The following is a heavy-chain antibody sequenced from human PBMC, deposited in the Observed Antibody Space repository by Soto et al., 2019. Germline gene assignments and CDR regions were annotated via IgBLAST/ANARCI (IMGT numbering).Heavy chain of an antibody. Sequence: QVQLQESGPGLVKPSQTLSLTCTVSGGSISSGGYYWSWIRQHPGKGLGGIGTIYYMGSTYYNPSLKSRVTISVDTSKNQFSLKLSSVTAADTAVYYCARDGSKIKLTKPIVLMVYDYGMDVWGQGTTVTVSS. J-gene: IGHJ6*02. V-gene: IGHV4-31*03. CDR3: ARDGSKIKLTKPIVLMVYDYGMDV. CDR2: IYYMGST. CDR1: GGSISSGGYY. D-gene: IGHD2-8*01.